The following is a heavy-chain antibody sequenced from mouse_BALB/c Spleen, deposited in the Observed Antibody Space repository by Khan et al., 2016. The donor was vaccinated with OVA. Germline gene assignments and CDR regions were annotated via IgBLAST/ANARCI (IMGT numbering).Heavy chain of an antibody. Sequence: EVELVESGGDLVKPGGSLKLSCAASGFTFSSYAMSWVRQTPEKRLEWVTTISSSGNYTYYPDSVKGRFTISRDNAKNTLYLQLSSLRSEDTAMYYCARPPITTVVATSYWFFDVWGAGTTVTVSS. D-gene: IGHD1-1*01. V-gene: IGHV5-9-3*01. J-gene: IGHJ1*01. CDR1: GFTFSSYA. CDR3: ARPPITTVVATSYWFFDV. CDR2: ISSSGNYT.